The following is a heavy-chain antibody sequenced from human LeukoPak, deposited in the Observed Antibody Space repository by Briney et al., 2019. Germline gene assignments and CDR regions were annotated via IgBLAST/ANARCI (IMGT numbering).Heavy chain of an antibody. V-gene: IGHV3-7*01. CDR2: IKHDGSEK. D-gene: IGHD3-3*01. CDR3: ATDRGWRTSGYYLYYFEY. J-gene: IGHJ4*02. CDR1: GLIFTNYF. Sequence: GGSLRLSCAASGLIFTNYFMSWVRQAPGKGLEWVASIKHDGSEKYYVDSVRGRFTISRDNTMNSLYLQMSSLRTEDTAVYYCATDRGWRTSGYYLYYFEYWGQGTLVTYSS.